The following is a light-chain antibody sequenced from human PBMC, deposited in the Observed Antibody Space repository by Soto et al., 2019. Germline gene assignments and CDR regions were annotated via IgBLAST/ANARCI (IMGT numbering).Light chain of an antibody. Sequence: QSALTQPASASGSPGQSITISCTGTSSDVGSYNLVSWYQQQPGKAPKLMIYEVSKWPSGVSNRFSGSKSGNTASLTISGLQAEDEDDYYCCSHADGPWVFGAGTKLTVL. CDR1: SSDVGSYNL. J-gene: IGLJ3*02. CDR2: EVS. V-gene: IGLV2-23*02. CDR3: CSHADGPWV.